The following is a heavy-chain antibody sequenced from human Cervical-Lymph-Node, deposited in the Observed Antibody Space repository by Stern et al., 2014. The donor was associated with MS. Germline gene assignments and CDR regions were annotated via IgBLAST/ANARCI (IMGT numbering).Heavy chain of an antibody. Sequence: DQLVESGAEVKKPGASVKLSCKVSGYTLRELAMHWVRQAPGKGLEWMGGFDPQDGEIIYAQKFQGRVTMTEDTSTDTAYMELSSLRSEDTAVYYCAAIVTAGTLDYCGQGSLVTVSS. CDR2: FDPQDGEI. D-gene: IGHD6-13*01. V-gene: IGHV1-24*01. J-gene: IGHJ4*02. CDR3: AAIVTAGTLDY. CDR1: GYTLRELA.